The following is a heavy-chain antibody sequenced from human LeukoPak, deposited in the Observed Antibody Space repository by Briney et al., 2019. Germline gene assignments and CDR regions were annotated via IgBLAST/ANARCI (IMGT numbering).Heavy chain of an antibody. CDR2: IYHSGST. J-gene: IGHJ1*01. CDR1: GYSISSGYY. D-gene: IGHD4/OR15-4a*01. V-gene: IGHV4-38-2*02. CDR3: ARVANLQH. Sequence: SETLSLTCTVSGYSISSGYYWGWIRQPPGKGLEWIGSIYHSGSTYYNPSLKSRVTISVDTSKNQFSLKLSSVTAADTAVYYCARVANLQHWGQGTLVTVSS.